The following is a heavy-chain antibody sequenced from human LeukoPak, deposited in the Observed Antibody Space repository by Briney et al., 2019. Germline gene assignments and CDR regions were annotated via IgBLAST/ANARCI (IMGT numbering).Heavy chain of an antibody. D-gene: IGHD1-26*01. V-gene: IGHV3-48*04. J-gene: IGHJ4*02. Sequence: PGGSLRLSCAASGFTFSSYSMNWVRQAPGKGLEWVSYISSSSSTIYYADSVKGRFTISRDNAKNSLYLQVNSLRAEDTAVYYCARSRIVGATLFDYWGQGTLVAVSS. CDR1: GFTFSSYS. CDR3: ARSRIVGATLFDY. CDR2: ISSSSSTI.